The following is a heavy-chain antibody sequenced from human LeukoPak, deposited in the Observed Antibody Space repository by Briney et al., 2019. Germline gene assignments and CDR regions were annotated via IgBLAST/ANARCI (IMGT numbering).Heavy chain of an antibody. CDR2: ISWNSGSI. CDR1: GFTFDDYA. V-gene: IGHV3-9*01. Sequence: GRSLRLSCAASGFTFDDYAMHWVRQAPGKGLEWVSGISWNSGSIGYADSVKGRFTISRDNAKSSLYLQMNSLRAEDTALYYCAKDSGYYDSSGYKSNYFDYWGQGTLVTVSS. D-gene: IGHD3-22*01. CDR3: AKDSGYYDSSGYKSNYFDY. J-gene: IGHJ4*02.